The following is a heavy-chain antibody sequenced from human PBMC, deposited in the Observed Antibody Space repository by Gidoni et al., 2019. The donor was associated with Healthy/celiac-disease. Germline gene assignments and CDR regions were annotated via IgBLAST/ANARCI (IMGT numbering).Heavy chain of an antibody. CDR2: IYYSGST. Sequence: SIYYSGSTYYNPSLKSRVTISVDTSKNQFSLKLSSVTAADTAVYYCAREDYGFYYYGMDVWGQGTTVTVSS. CDR3: AREDYGFYYYGMDV. J-gene: IGHJ6*02. D-gene: IGHD4-17*01. V-gene: IGHV4-39*02.